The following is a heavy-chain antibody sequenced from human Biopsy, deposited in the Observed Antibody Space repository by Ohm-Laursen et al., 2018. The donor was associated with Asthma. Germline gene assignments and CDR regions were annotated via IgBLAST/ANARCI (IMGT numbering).Heavy chain of an antibody. J-gene: IGHJ6*02. CDR3: ARVASYGDVYFGIDV. V-gene: IGHV4-30-4*01. D-gene: IGHD4-17*01. CDR2: VFWSGST. CDR1: GGYTGSSDHH. Sequence: SQTLSLTCRVSGGYTGSSDHHWAWIRQAPGKGLEWIGFVFWSGSTHYSRSLERRVSISIDTATNEFSTKLWSVTPADTAVYFCARVASYGDVYFGIDVWGPGTTVSVSS.